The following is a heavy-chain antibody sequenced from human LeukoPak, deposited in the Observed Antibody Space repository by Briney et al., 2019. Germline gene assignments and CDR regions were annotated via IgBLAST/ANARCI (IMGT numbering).Heavy chain of an antibody. CDR2: IYYSGST. CDR1: GGSMSTYY. V-gene: IGHV4-59*01. Sequence: SETLSLTCTVSGGSMSTYYWSWIRQSPGKGLEWVGYIYYSGSTSYNPSLKSRLTISIDTSKTQFYLKLSSVTAADTAVYYCARVVYSGSWGYFDYWGQGILVTVSS. D-gene: IGHD3-10*01. J-gene: IGHJ4*02. CDR3: ARVVYSGSWGYFDY.